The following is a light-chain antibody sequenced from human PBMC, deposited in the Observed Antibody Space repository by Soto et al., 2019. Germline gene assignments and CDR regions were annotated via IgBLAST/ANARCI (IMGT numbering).Light chain of an antibody. CDR3: QQYNNWPYT. V-gene: IGKV3-15*01. J-gene: IGKJ2*01. CDR1: QSVSSN. Sequence: EIVMTQSPATLSVSPGERATLSCGASQSVSSNFAWYQHKPAQAPRLLIYGASTRAPGIPARFSGSGSGTEFTLTISSLQSEDFAVYYCQQYNNWPYTFGQGTKLEIK. CDR2: GAS.